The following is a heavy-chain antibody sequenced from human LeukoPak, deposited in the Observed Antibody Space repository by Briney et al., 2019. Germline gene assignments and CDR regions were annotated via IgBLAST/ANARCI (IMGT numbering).Heavy chain of an antibody. Sequence: SETLSLTCAVSGDSISSDYWSWVRQPPGKGLEWIGSIYYSGNTYYNASLKSRVTISVDTSKNQFSLKLTSVTAADTAVYYCASPSNYDSSGYLDYWGQGTLVTVSS. CDR1: GDSISSDY. V-gene: IGHV4-38-2*01. J-gene: IGHJ4*02. CDR2: IYYSGNT. CDR3: ASPSNYDSSGYLDY. D-gene: IGHD3-22*01.